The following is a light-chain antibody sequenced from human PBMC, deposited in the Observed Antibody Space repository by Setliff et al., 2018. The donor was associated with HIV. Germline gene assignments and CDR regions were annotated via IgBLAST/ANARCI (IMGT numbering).Light chain of an antibody. CDR1: SSDVGGYNY. J-gene: IGLJ1*01. Sequence: SVLAQPASVSGSPGQSITISCTGTSSDVGGYNYVSWYQQHPGKAPKLMISDVSNRPSGVSNRFSGSKSGNTASLTISGLQAEDEADYYCSSYTSSTPLYVFGTGTKVTVL. CDR3: SSYTSSTPLYV. V-gene: IGLV2-14*03. CDR2: DVS.